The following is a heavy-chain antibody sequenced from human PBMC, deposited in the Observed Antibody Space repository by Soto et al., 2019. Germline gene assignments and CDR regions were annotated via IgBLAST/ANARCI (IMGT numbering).Heavy chain of an antibody. Sequence: QVQLVQSGAEVKKPGASVKVSCKASGYTFTSYYMHWVRQAPGQGLEWMGIINPSGGRTSYAQKFRGRVTTTRDAATSTVYIELRSLGYEDTAVYDCAREIRGAAAGTHYYCYYGMDVWGQGTTVTVSS. CDR3: AREIRGAAAGTHYYCYYGMDV. D-gene: IGHD6-13*01. CDR2: INPSGGRT. V-gene: IGHV1-46*01. CDR1: GYTFTSYY. J-gene: IGHJ6*02.